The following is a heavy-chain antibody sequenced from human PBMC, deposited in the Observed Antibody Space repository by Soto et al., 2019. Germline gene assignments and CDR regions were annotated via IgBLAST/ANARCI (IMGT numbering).Heavy chain of an antibody. CDR2: INPNSGGA. Sequence: ASVKVSCKASGYTFTGYYMHWVRQAPGQGLEWMGWINPNSGGANYAQKFQGRVTMTRDTSISTAYMELSRLRSDDTAVYYCARAYGIVIAAPRSIDYPGQGPLGTV. V-gene: IGHV1-2*02. CDR3: ARAYGIVIAAPRSIDY. CDR1: GYTFTGYY. D-gene: IGHD1-26*01. J-gene: IGHJ4*02.